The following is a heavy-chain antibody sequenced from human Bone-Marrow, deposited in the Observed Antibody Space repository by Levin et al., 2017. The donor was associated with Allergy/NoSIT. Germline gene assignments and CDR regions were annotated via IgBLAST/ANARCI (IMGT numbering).Heavy chain of an antibody. J-gene: IGHJ4*02. D-gene: IGHD3-10*01. V-gene: IGHV3-48*04. CDR3: ARDYYGSGSYPFDY. CDR1: GFTFSTYN. CDR2: IHSGGVTI. Sequence: ETLSLTCAASGFTFSTYNLNWVRQAPGKGLEWVSYIHSGGVTIYYADSVKGRFTISRDNAKNSLYLQMNSLRAEDTAVYYCARDYYGSGSYPFDYWGQGTLVTVSS.